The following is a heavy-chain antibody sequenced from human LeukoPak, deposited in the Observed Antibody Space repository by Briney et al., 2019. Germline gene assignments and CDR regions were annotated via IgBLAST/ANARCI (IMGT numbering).Heavy chain of an antibody. CDR2: IYPRDGST. CDR1: GYTFTSNY. V-gene: IGHV1-46*01. CDR3: ARDQEGFDY. J-gene: IGHJ4*02. Sequence: GASVKVSCKASGYTFTSNYIHWVRQAPGQGLEWMGMIYPRDGSTSYAQKFQGRVTVTRDTSTSTVHMELSGLRSEDTAVYYCARDQEGFDYWSQGTLVTVSS.